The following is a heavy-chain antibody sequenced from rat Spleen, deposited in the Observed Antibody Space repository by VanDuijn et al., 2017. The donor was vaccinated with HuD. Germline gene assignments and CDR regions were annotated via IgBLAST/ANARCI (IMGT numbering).Heavy chain of an antibody. Sequence: EVQLVESGGGLVQPGRSLKLSCAASGFTFSDYYMAWVRQAPKKGLEWVASISYEGSSTYYPDSVKGRFTISRDNAKSTLYLQMNSLRSEDTATYYCTRYSSPRYYVMDAWGQGASVTVSS. J-gene: IGHJ4*01. CDR1: GFTFSDYY. D-gene: IGHD1-2*01. V-gene: IGHV5-22*01. CDR3: TRYSSPRYYVMDA. CDR2: ISYEGSST.